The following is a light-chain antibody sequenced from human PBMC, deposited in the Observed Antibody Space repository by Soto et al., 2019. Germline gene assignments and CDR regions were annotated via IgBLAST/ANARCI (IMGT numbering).Light chain of an antibody. CDR3: QQYNNWPPT. Sequence: EIVMTQSPATLSVSPGERATLSCRASQRISSNFAWYQQKPGQAPRLLIYDASTRATGIPARFRGSGSGTEFTLTISSLQSEDFAVYYCQQYNNWPPTFGQGTKLEIK. CDR1: QRISSN. J-gene: IGKJ2*01. CDR2: DAS. V-gene: IGKV3-15*01.